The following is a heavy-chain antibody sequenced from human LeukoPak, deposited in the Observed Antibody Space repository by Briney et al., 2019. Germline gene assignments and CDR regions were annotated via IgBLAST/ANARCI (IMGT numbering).Heavy chain of an antibody. CDR2: MHADGDT. CDR1: GGSISGSF. J-gene: IGHJ4*02. Sequence: SETLSLTCTVSGGSISGSFWSWIRQPAGKGLEWIGRMHADGDTNYNPSLKSRITTSFDTPENQFSLKLTSVTAADTAVYFCARAPSGCGGTCAFDYWGQGTLVTVSS. D-gene: IGHD2-15*01. CDR3: ARAPSGCGGTCAFDY. V-gene: IGHV4-4*07.